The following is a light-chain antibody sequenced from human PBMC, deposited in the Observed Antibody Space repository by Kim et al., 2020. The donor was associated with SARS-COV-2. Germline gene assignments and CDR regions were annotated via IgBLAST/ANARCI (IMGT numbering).Light chain of an antibody. Sequence: GKTVAISCTRTRGSIVHNYGQWYQQRPGRAPTTVIYEDNRRPSGVPDRFSGSVDSSSNSASLTISGLKTEDEADYYCQSYDSRNWVFGGGTQLTVL. CDR3: QSYDSRNWV. CDR2: EDN. J-gene: IGLJ3*02. CDR1: RGSIVHNY. V-gene: IGLV6-57*03.